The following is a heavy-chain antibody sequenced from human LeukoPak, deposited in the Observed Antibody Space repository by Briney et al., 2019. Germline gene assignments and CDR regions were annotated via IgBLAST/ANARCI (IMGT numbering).Heavy chain of an antibody. CDR3: ARMRRITMIVVVDYYYYYYMDV. V-gene: IGHV4-34*01. D-gene: IGHD3-22*01. CDR2: INHSGRT. J-gene: IGHJ6*03. Sequence: KPSETLSLTCAVYGGSFSGYYWSWIRQPPGNGLEWIGEINHSGRTNYNPSLKSRVTISVDTSKNQFSLKLSSVTAANTAVYYCARMRRITMIVVVDYYYYYYMDVWGKGTTVTVSS. CDR1: GGSFSGYY.